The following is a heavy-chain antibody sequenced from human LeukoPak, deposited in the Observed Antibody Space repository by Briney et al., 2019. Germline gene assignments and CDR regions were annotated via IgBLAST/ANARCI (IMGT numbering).Heavy chain of an antibody. V-gene: IGHV4-39*07. J-gene: IGHJ4*02. CDR1: GGSITSSSYY. Sequence: SETLSLTCTVSGGSITSSSYYWGWIRQPPGKGLEWIGSIYYSGSTHYSPSLKSRVTISVDMSKNQFSLKLSSVTAADTAIYYCARDASRIQLWPLWGQGTLVTVSS. CDR2: IYYSGST. D-gene: IGHD5-18*01. CDR3: ARDASRIQLWPL.